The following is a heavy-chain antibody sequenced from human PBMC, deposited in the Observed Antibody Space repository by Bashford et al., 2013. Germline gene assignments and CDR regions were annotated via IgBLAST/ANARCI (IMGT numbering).Heavy chain of an antibody. D-gene: IGHD1-26*01. CDR2: ISGSGDRT. J-gene: IGHJ4*02. CDR3: AKPHGGSFSEGYFFDS. V-gene: IGHV3-23*01. Sequence: VRQAPGKGLEWVASISGSGDRTYYVDSVKGRFTISRDNSKNTLYLQMNSLRADDTAVFYCAKPHGGSFSEGYFFDSWGQGAQVTVSS.